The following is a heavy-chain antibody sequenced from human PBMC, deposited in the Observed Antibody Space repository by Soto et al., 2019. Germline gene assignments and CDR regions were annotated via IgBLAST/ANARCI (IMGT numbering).Heavy chain of an antibody. V-gene: IGHV2-5*02. J-gene: IGHJ4*02. D-gene: IGHD6-13*01. CDR1: GFSVTTSGVG. Sequence: QITLKESGPTLVKPTQTLTLTCTCSGFSVTTSGVGVGWIRQPPGKALEWLALTYWDDDKRYSPSLKSRLTSTKDTSKNQVVLTMTNMDPVDTATYYCARRIVATAFDYWGQGTLVTVSS. CDR2: TYWDDDK. CDR3: ARRIVATAFDY.